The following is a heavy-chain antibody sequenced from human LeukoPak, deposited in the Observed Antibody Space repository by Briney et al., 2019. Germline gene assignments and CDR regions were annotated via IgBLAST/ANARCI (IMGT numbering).Heavy chain of an antibody. V-gene: IGHV1-18*04. CDR3: ARDARYFDWLPPAYFDY. CDR2: ISAYNGNT. J-gene: IGHJ4*02. CDR1: GYTFTSYG. D-gene: IGHD3-9*01. Sequence: GASVKVSCKASGYTFTSYGISWVRQAPRQGLEWMGWISAYNGNTNYAQKLQGRGTMTTDTSTSTAYMELRSLRSDDTAVYYCARDARYFDWLPPAYFDYWGQGTLVTVSS.